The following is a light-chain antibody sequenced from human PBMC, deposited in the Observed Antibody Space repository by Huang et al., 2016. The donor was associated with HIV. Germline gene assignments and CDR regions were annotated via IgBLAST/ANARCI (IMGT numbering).Light chain of an antibody. CDR2: GAS. J-gene: IGKJ4*01. V-gene: IGKV3-20*01. CDR1: QSLSAGY. CDR3: QQYGSSPLT. Sequence: EIVLTQSPGTLSLSPGERATLSCRASQSLSAGYLAWYQQKPGQAPRLLMYGASNRATGIPDRISGSGSGTDFTLTIRKLEPEDFAVYYCQQYGSSPLTFGGGTKVEIK.